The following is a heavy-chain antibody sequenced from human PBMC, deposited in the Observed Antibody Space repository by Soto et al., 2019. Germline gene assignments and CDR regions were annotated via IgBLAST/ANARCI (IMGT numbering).Heavy chain of an antibody. D-gene: IGHD1-1*01. CDR1: GFTFSSYA. CDR3: AAGTNSDWYTY. Sequence: EVQLLESGGGLVQPGGSLRLSCAASGFTFSSYAMSWVRQTPGKGLEWVSLFSGSGGDTYYADSVKGRLTISRDNSKNTLYLQMNGLGAEDTAVYYCAAGTNSDWYTYWGQGTLVTVSS. J-gene: IGHJ4*02. CDR2: FSGSGGDT. V-gene: IGHV3-23*01.